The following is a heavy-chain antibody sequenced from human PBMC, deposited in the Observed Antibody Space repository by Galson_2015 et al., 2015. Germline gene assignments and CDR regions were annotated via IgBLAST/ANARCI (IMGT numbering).Heavy chain of an antibody. V-gene: IGHV3-30-3*01. CDR1: GFTFSSYA. J-gene: IGHJ4*02. D-gene: IGHD6-19*01. CDR2: ISYDGSNK. CDR3: ARVRAVAGRFSHYFDY. Sequence: SLRLFCAASGFTFSSYAMHWVRQAPGKGLEWVAVISYDGSNKYYADSVKGRFTISRDNSKNTLYLQMNSLRAEDTAVYYCARVRAVAGRFSHYFDYWGQGTLVTVSS.